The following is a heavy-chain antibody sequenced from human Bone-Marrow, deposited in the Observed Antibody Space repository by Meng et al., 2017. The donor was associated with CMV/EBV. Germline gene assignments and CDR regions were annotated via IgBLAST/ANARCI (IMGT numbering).Heavy chain of an antibody. Sequence: SETLSLTCTVSGGSINSYYWSWIRQPPGKGLEWIGYIYYSGSTNYHPSLKSRVTISVDTSKNQFSLKLSSVTAADTAVYYCARDSSSSSYYYYYGMDVWGQGTTVTVSS. J-gene: IGHJ6*02. V-gene: IGHV4-59*01. CDR1: GGSINSYY. CDR3: ARDSSSSSYYYYYGMDV. CDR2: IYYSGST. D-gene: IGHD6-6*01.